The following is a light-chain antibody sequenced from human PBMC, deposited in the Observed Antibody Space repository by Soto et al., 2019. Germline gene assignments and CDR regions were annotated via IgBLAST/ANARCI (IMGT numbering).Light chain of an antibody. J-gene: IGLJ1*01. CDR3: QSYDRSSLYV. CDR1: SGSVASNY. CDR2: GDN. Sequence: NFMLTQPHSVSESPGKTVTISCTGSSGSVASNYVHWYQRRPGSAPTIVIYGDNQRPSGVPDRFSGSIDSSSNSASLTISRLKTEDEADYFCQSYDRSSLYVFGTGTSSPS. V-gene: IGLV6-57*02.